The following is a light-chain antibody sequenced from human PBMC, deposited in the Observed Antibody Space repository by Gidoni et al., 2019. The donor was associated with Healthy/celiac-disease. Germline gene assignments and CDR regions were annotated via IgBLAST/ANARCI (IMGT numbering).Light chain of an antibody. Sequence: DIQMTQSPPTLSAFVGDRVTITCRASQSISSWLAWDQQKPGKAPKLLISKASTLESGVPSRFSGSGAGTEFALTISSLQPDDFATYYCKQYSSYSWTFGQWTKVEIK. CDR3: KQYSSYSWT. CDR1: QSISSW. CDR2: KAS. V-gene: IGKV1-5*03. J-gene: IGKJ1*01.